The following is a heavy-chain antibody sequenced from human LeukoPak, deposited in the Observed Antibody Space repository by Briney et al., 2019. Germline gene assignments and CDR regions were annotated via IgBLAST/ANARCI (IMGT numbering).Heavy chain of an antibody. J-gene: IGHJ4*02. CDR2: IKQDGSEK. D-gene: IGHD3-16*01. V-gene: IGHV3-7*01. Sequence: GGSLRVSCAASGFTFSSYWMTWVRQAPGKGLEWVANIKQDGSEKYYVDSVKGRSTISRDNAKNSLYLQMNSLRAEDTAVYYCARDMGYGDYWGQGTLVSVSS. CDR1: GFTFSSYW. CDR3: ARDMGYGDY.